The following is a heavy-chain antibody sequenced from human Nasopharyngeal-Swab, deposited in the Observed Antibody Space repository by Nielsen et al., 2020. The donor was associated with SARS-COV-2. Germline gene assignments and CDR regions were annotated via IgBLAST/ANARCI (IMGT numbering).Heavy chain of an antibody. D-gene: IGHD1-26*01. J-gene: IGHJ4*02. CDR2: ISYDGSNK. CDR3: ARESTLVGATKDY. Sequence: WIRQPPGKGLEWVAVISYDGSNKYYADSVKGRFTISRDNSKNTLYLQMNSLRAEDTAVYYCARESTLVGATKDYWGQGTLVTVSS. V-gene: IGHV3-30-3*01.